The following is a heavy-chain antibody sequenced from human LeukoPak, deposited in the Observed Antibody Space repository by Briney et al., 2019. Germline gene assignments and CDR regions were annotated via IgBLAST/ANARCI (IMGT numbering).Heavy chain of an antibody. V-gene: IGHV3-66*01. CDR2: IYSGGFSGGGP. D-gene: IGHD5-24*01. Sequence: PGRSLRLSRAVSGFNASSHHMNWVRQAPGKGLECVSVIYSGGFSGGGPHYADSVQGRFTTSSESSKNTLYLQMNSLRVDDTAVYYSARDMRGDGFNSFAHWGLGILVTVSS. J-gene: IGHJ4*02. CDR3: ARDMRGDGFNSFAH. CDR1: GFNASSHH.